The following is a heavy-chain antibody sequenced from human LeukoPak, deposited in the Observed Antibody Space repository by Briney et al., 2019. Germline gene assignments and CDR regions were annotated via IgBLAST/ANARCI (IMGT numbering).Heavy chain of an antibody. J-gene: IGHJ6*03. D-gene: IGHD6-13*01. CDR2: INPNSGGT. CDR1: GYTFTGYY. CDR3: ATAAAGTLYYYYYYMDV. Sequence: ASVKVSCKASGYTFTGYYMHWVRQAPGQGLEWMGWINPNSGGTNYAQKFEGRVTMTRDTSISTAYMELSRLRSDDTAVYYCATAAAGTLYYYYYYMDVWGKGTTVTISS. V-gene: IGHV1-2*02.